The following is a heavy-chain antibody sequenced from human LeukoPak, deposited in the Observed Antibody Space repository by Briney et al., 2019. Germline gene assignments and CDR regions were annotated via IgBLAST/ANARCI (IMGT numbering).Heavy chain of an antibody. D-gene: IGHD1-26*01. Sequence: PGRSLRLSCAASGFTFSSYAMSWVRQAPGKGLEWVSAISGSGGSTYYADSVKGRFTISRDNSKNTLYLQMNSLRAEDTAVYYCARDQEVGRIVGSGMDVWGQGTTVTVSS. J-gene: IGHJ6*02. V-gene: IGHV3-23*01. CDR2: ISGSGGST. CDR1: GFTFSSYA. CDR3: ARDQEVGRIVGSGMDV.